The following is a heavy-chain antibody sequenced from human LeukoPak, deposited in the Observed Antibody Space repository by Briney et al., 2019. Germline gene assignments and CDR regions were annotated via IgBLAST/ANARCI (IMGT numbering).Heavy chain of an antibody. D-gene: IGHD3-10*01. CDR2: IYYSGST. CDR3: ARVGRRDLWFGWFDP. Sequence: SETLSLTCSVSGGSISSSGYYWGWIRQPPGKGLEWIGSIYYSGSTYYNPSLKSRVTISVDTSKNQFSLKLTSVTAADTAVYYCARVGRRDLWFGWFDPWGQGTLVTVSS. V-gene: IGHV4-39*07. J-gene: IGHJ5*02. CDR1: GGSISSSGYY.